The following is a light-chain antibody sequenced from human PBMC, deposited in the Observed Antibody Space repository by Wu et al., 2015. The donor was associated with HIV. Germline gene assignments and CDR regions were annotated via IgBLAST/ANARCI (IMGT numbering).Light chain of an antibody. J-gene: IGKJ2*01. CDR3: QQTNSFPRT. CDR2: GAS. V-gene: IGKV1-13*02. Sequence: GDRVTIACRAGEGIRSALAWYQQKPGKAPKLLIYGASNLGTGVPSRFSGSGSGTDFTLTINNLQPEDLATYFCQQTNSFPRTFGQGTKLQIK. CDR1: EGIRSA.